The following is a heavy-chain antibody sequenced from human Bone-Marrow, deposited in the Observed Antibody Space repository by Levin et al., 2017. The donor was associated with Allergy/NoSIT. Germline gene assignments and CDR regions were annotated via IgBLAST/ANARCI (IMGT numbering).Heavy chain of an antibody. J-gene: IGHJ4*02. D-gene: IGHD1/OR15-1a*01. Sequence: LTGGSLRLSCAASGFTFSSYAMSWVRQAPGKGLEWVSAISGSGGSTYYADSVKGRFTISRDNSKNTLYLQMNSLRGEDTAVYYCAKGSHWNNHFFDYWGQGTLVTVCS. CDR1: GFTFSSYA. CDR2: ISGSGGST. CDR3: AKGSHWNNHFFDY. V-gene: IGHV3-23*01.